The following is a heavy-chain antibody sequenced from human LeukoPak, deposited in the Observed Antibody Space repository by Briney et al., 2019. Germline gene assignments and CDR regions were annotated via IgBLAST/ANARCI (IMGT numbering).Heavy chain of an antibody. V-gene: IGHV3-7*01. CDR1: GFTFSSYW. Sequence: GSLRLSCAASGFTFSSYWMSWVRQAPGKGLEGVANIKQDGSEKYYVDSVKGRFTISRDNAKNSLYLQMNSLRAEDTAVYYCARDLIYGDYESSYYYYGMDVWGQGTTVTVSS. D-gene: IGHD4-17*01. CDR2: IKQDGSEK. J-gene: IGHJ6*02. CDR3: ARDLIYGDYESSYYYYGMDV.